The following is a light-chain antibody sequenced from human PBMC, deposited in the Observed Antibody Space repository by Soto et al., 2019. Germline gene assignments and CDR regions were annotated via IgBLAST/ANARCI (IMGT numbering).Light chain of an antibody. Sequence: DIEMTQSPSTLSASVGDRVTLTCRASQSISSWLAWYQQKPGKAPKLLIYDASSLDSGVPSRFSGSGSGTEFTLTISSLQPDDFATYYCQQHSSYSWTFGRGTRVEI. V-gene: IGKV1-5*01. CDR3: QQHSSYSWT. CDR2: DAS. J-gene: IGKJ1*01. CDR1: QSISSW.